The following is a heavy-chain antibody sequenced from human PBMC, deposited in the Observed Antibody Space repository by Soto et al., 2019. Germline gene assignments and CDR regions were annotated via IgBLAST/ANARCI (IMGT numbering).Heavy chain of an antibody. CDR3: AGGNTGYGNFDS. CDR1: GFTVSSYW. CDR2: ISPAGSST. Sequence: ETLRLSCAASGFTVSSYWTHWVRQAPGKGLVWVSRISPAGSSTYYADSVRGRFTISKDTAKNTVYLQINSLGAEDAAVYYCAGGNTGYGNFDSWGQGTLVTVSS. V-gene: IGHV3-74*01. D-gene: IGHD5-12*01. J-gene: IGHJ4*02.